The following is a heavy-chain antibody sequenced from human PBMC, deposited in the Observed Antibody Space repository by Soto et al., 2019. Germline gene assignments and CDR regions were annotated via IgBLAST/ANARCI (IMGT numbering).Heavy chain of an antibody. CDR3: ARWRHLYGMDV. Sequence: QVQLVQSGAEVKKPGASVKVSCKASGYTFTSYGISWVRQAPGQGLEWMGWISAYNGNTIYAQKVQGRVTMTRDTSISTAYMELSRLRSDDTAVYYCARWRHLYGMDVWGQGTTVTVSS. CDR1: GYTFTSYG. J-gene: IGHJ6*02. D-gene: IGHD3-3*01. V-gene: IGHV1-18*01. CDR2: ISAYNGNT.